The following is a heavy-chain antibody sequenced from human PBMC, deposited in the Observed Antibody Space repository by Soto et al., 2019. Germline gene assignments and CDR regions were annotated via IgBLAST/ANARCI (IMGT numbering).Heavy chain of an antibody. CDR3: ARDLPNWNFVSFAYSTDAFDI. Sequence: ASVKVSCKASGYTFTSYDINWVRQATGQGLEWMGWMNPNSGNTGYAQKFQGRVTMTRNTSISTAYMELSSLRSEDTAVYYCARDLPNWNFVSFAYSTDAFDIWGQGTMVTVSS. CDR1: GYTFTSYD. D-gene: IGHD1-7*01. J-gene: IGHJ3*02. CDR2: MNPNSGNT. V-gene: IGHV1-8*01.